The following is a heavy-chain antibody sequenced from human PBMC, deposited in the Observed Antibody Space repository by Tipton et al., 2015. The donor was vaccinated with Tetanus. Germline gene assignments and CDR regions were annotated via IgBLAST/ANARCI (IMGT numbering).Heavy chain of an antibody. Sequence: QSGPEVKKPGESLKISCKGSGYSFTSYWIGWVRQMPGKGLEWMGIIYPGDSDTRYSPSFQGQVTISADKSISTAYLQWSSLRASDTAMYYCARRCGDDCYQGIWGAFDIWGQGTMVTVSS. CDR3: ARRCGDDCYQGIWGAFDI. V-gene: IGHV5-51*03. D-gene: IGHD2-21*02. J-gene: IGHJ3*02. CDR1: GYSFTSYW. CDR2: IYPGDSDT.